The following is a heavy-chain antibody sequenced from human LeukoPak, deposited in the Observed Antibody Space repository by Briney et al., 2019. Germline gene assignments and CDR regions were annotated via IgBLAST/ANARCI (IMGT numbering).Heavy chain of an antibody. CDR3: ARLDPYFFDF. J-gene: IGHJ4*02. V-gene: IGHV4-59*01. Sequence: PSETLSLTCSVSGGSITSYYWSWIRQPPGKGLEWIGFIHYSGSTNYNPSLKSRVTILADTSKNQFSLKLTSVTAADTAVYYCARLDPYFFDFWGQGTLVTVSS. CDR1: GGSITSYY. CDR2: IHYSGST.